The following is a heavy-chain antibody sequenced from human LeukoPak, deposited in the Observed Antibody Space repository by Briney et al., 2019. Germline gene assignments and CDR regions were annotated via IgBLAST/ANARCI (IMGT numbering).Heavy chain of an antibody. J-gene: IGHJ6*04. D-gene: IGHD3-10*01. V-gene: IGHV3-23*01. CDR2: ISGSGGST. CDR3: ARNDGGISGSLNYYGMDV. Sequence: GGSLRLSCAASGFPFSSYAMTWVRQAPGKGLEWVSAISGSGGSTYYADSVRGRFTISRDNSKNTLYPQMNSLRAEDTAVYYCARNDGGISGSLNYYGMDVWGKGTTVTVSS. CDR1: GFPFSSYA.